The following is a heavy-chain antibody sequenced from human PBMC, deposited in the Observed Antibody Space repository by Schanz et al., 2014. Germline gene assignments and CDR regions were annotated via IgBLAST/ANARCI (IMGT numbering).Heavy chain of an antibody. CDR1: GFTFSTYA. V-gene: IGHV3-23*01. CDR3: ARWFLIRGVILDS. D-gene: IGHD3-10*01. Sequence: EMQLLESGGTLVRPGGSLRLSCAASGFTFSTYAMAWVRQAPGKGLEWVSSINTGGDSTYYADSVKGRFTISRDNSRDTVYLQMNSLRADDTAMYYCARWFLIRGVILDSWGQGTLGTVSS. J-gene: IGHJ4*02. CDR2: INTGGDST.